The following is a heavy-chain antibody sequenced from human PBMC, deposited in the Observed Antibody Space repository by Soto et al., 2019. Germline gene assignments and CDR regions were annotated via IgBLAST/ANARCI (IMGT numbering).Heavy chain of an antibody. CDR2: ISWNSGSI. V-gene: IGHV3-9*01. CDR3: AKGVAAWGYFDY. CDR1: GFTFDDYA. Sequence: EVQLVESGGGLVQPGRSLRLSCAASGFTFDDYAMHWVRQAPGKGLEWVSGISWNSGSIGYADSVKGRFTISRDNAKNSLYLQMKSLRAEDTALYYCAKGVAAWGYFDYWGQGTLVTVSS. J-gene: IGHJ4*02. D-gene: IGHD2-15*01.